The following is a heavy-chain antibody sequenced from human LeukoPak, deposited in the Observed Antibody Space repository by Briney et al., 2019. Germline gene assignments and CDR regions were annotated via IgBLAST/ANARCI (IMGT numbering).Heavy chain of an antibody. Sequence: GGSLRLSCAASGFTFSSYAMHWVRQAPGKGLEWVAVISYDGSNKYYADSVKGRFTISRDNSKNTLYLRMNSLRAEDTAVYYCARAKGSYLPPDYWGQGTLVTVSS. D-gene: IGHD3-10*01. CDR1: GFTFSSYA. J-gene: IGHJ4*02. CDR2: ISYDGSNK. CDR3: ARAKGSYLPPDY. V-gene: IGHV3-30*04.